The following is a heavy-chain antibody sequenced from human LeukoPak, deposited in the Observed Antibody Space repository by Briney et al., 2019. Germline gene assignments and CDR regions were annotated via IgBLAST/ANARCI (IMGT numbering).Heavy chain of an antibody. CDR3: AKNVYGDGGFDY. CDR1: GFTFSSYG. CDR2: ISYDGSNK. D-gene: IGHD4-17*01. J-gene: IGHJ4*02. V-gene: IGHV3-30*18. Sequence: PGGSLRLSCAASGFTFSSYGMHWVRQAPGKGLEWVAVISYDGSNKYYADSVKGRFTISRDNSKNTLYLQMNSLRAEDTAVYYCAKNVYGDGGFDYWGQGTLVTVSS.